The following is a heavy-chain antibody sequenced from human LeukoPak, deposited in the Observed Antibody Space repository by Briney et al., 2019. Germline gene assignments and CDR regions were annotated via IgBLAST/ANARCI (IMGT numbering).Heavy chain of an antibody. CDR2: ISSSSSYI. CDR3: ARDKPQKYQLDNFDY. V-gene: IGHV3-21*01. Sequence: GGSLRLSCAASGFTFSSYSMNWVRQAPGKGLEWVSSISSSSSYIYYADSVKGRFTISRDNAKNSLYLQMNSLRAEDTAVYYCARDKPQKYQLDNFDYWGQGTLVTVSS. CDR1: GFTFSSYS. D-gene: IGHD2-2*01. J-gene: IGHJ4*02.